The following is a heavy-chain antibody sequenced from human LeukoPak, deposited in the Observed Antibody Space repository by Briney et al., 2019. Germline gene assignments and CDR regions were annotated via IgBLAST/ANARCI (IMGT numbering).Heavy chain of an antibody. D-gene: IGHD6-19*01. V-gene: IGHV4-4*07. Sequence: SETLSPTCTVSGGSISSYYWSWIRQPAGKGLEWIGRMHTSGSTNYNPSLKSRVTMSVDTSKNQFSLRLSSVTAADTAVYYCARDEGSGWHDYWGQGTLVTVSS. CDR3: ARDEGSGWHDY. CDR2: MHTSGST. CDR1: GGSISSYY. J-gene: IGHJ4*02.